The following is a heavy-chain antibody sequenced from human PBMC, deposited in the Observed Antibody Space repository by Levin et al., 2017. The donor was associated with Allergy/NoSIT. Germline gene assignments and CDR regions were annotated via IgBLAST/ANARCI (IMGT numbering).Heavy chain of an antibody. V-gene: IGHV5-51*01. CDR2: IYPGDSDT. Sequence: RGESLKISCKGSGYSFTSYWIGWVRQMPGKGLEWMGIIYPGDSDTRYSPSFQGQVTISAAKSISTAYLQWSSLKASDTAMYYCARQQLVFGSSAFDIWGKGTMVTVSS. CDR1: GYSFTSYW. CDR3: ARQQLVFGSSAFDI. J-gene: IGHJ3*02. D-gene: IGHD6-13*01.